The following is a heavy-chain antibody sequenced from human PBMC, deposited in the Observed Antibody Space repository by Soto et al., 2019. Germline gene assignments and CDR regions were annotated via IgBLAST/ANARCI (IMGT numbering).Heavy chain of an antibody. Sequence: SETLSLTCDVSGFSIRTGYYWGWIRQPPGKGLEWIGAIYHSGTTYFNPSLKSRVTMSVDTSKNHFSLRLTSVAATDTAVYYCARGMNPQDYWGQGTLVTVSS. J-gene: IGHJ4*02. V-gene: IGHV4-38-2*01. CDR2: IYHSGTT. CDR1: GFSIRTGYY. CDR3: ARGMNPQDY.